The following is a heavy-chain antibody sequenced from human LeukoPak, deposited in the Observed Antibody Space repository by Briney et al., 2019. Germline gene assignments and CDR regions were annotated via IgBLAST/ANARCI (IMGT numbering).Heavy chain of an antibody. Sequence: GGSLRLSCAASGFTFSSSAMTWVRQAPGKGLEWVSAISGSDGSTYYADSVKGRFTISRDNSKNTLYLQMNSLRAEDTAVYYCAQEGGAGDAFDIWGQGTMVTVSS. CDR1: GFTFSSSA. CDR3: AQEGGAGDAFDI. J-gene: IGHJ3*02. CDR2: ISGSDGST. D-gene: IGHD3-16*01. V-gene: IGHV3-23*01.